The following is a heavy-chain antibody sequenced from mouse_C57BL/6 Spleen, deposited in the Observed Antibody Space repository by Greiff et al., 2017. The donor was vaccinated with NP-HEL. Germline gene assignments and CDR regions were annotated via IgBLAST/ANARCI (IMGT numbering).Heavy chain of an antibody. J-gene: IGHJ4*01. CDR2: IYPRSGNT. V-gene: IGHV1-81*01. CDR3: ARSDYSPAMDY. Sequence: VQLQESGAELARPGASVKLSCKASGYTFTSYGISWVKQRTGQGLEWIGEIYPRSGNTYYNEKFKGKATLTADKSSSTAYMELRSLTSEDSAVYFCARSDYSPAMDYWGQGTSVTVSS. D-gene: IGHD1-1*01. CDR1: GYTFTSYG.